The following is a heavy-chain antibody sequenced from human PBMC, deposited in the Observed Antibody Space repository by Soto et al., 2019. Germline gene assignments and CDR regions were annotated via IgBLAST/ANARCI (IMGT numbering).Heavy chain of an antibody. CDR2: IYYSGST. CDR3: ARAGIYSYGHLGY. CDR1: GGSVSSGSYY. Sequence: SETLSLTCTVSGGSVSSGSYYWSWVRQPPGKGLEWIGYIYYSGSTNYNPSLKSRVTISVDTSKNQFSLKLSSVTAADTAVYYCARAGIYSYGHLGYWGQGTLVTSPQ. V-gene: IGHV4-61*01. D-gene: IGHD5-18*01. J-gene: IGHJ4*02.